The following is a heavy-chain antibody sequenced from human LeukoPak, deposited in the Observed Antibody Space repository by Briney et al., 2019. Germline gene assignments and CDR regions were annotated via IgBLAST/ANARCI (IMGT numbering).Heavy chain of an antibody. V-gene: IGHV4-61*02. D-gene: IGHD4-23*01. J-gene: IGHJ4*02. CDR1: GGSINSGSDY. CDR2: ISRSGST. Sequence: SETLSLTCTVSGGSINSGSDYWSWIRQPAGKGLEWIGRISRSGSTNYNPSLKSRVTISVDTSKNQFSLKLSSVTAADTAVYYCARAKAVVTPYDYWGQGTLVTVSS. CDR3: ARAKAVVTPYDY.